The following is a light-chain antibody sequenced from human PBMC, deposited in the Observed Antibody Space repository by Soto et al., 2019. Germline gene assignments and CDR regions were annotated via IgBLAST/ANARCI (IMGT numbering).Light chain of an antibody. CDR2: RAS. J-gene: IGKJ1*01. CDR3: QQYDDMPLT. V-gene: IGKV3D-15*01. CDR1: QGVSSN. Sequence: EIVITQSPSILSASLGERATISCRASQGVSSNLAWYQQNPGQAPRLLIYRASTRATGIPATFSGGGSGTDFTLTISSLQSKDFAFYYCQQYDDMPLTFAQGTKWIS.